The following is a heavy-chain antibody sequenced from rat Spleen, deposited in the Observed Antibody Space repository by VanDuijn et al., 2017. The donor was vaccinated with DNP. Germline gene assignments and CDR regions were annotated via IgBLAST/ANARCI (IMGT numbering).Heavy chain of an antibody. CDR3: ARQRKTLTTAWYFDF. J-gene: IGHJ1*01. CDR1: GFTFSNYY. D-gene: IGHD1-11*01. CDR2: ISTGGGNT. V-gene: IGHV5S11*01. Sequence: EVQLVESGGGLVQPGRSMKLSCAASGFTFSNYYMAWVRQAPTKGLEWVASISTGGGNTYYRDSVKGRFTISRDNAKSTLYLQMDSLRSEETATYYCARQRKTLTTAWYFDFWGPGTMVTVSS.